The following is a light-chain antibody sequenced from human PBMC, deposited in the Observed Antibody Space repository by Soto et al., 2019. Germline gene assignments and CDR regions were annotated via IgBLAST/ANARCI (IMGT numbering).Light chain of an antibody. CDR2: AGN. J-gene: IGLJ1*01. Sequence: QSVLTQPASVSGSPGQSITISCTGTSSDVVSFDVVSWYQQHPGKAPTLIIYAGNRRPSGVSTRFSGSQSDNTPSLTISGLQAEDEADYYCCSSAGTTYVFGSGTKLTVL. CDR3: CSSAGTTYV. V-gene: IGLV2-23*01. CDR1: SSDVVSFDV.